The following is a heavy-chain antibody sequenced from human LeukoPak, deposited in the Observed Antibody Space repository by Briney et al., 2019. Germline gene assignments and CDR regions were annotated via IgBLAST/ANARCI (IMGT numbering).Heavy chain of an antibody. Sequence: GGSLRLSCAASGFTFSNAWMSWVRQAPGKGLECVGRIKSKTDGGTTDYAAPVKGGFTISRDDSKSTLYLQMNSLKTEDTAVYYCTTGLVRCITMVRGGACMDVWGQGTTVTVSS. CDR2: IKSKTDGGTT. J-gene: IGHJ6*02. CDR3: TTGLVRCITMVRGGACMDV. V-gene: IGHV3-15*01. D-gene: IGHD3-10*01. CDR1: GFTFSNAW.